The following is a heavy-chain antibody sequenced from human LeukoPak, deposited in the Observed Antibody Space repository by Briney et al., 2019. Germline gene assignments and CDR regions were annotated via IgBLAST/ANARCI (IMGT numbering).Heavy chain of an antibody. Sequence: GGSLRLSCAASGFTFSTHSMNWVRQAPGKGLEWVSSISSSSRYIYYADSVKGRFTISRDNAKNSLYLQMNSLRAEDTAVYYCARDYGGVDTAMVYPFDYWGQGTLVTVSS. D-gene: IGHD5-18*01. CDR3: ARDYGGVDTAMVYPFDY. J-gene: IGHJ4*02. V-gene: IGHV3-21*01. CDR1: GFTFSTHS. CDR2: ISSSSRYI.